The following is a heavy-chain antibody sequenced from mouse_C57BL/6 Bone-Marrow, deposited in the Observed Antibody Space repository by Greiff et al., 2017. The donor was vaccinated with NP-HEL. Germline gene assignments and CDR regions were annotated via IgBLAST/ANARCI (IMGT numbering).Heavy chain of an antibody. V-gene: IGHV1-76*01. Sequence: QVHVKQSGAELVRPGASVKLSCKASGYTFTDYYINWVKQRPGQGLEWIARIYPGSGNTYYNEKFKGKATLTAEKSSSTAYMQLSSLKSEDSAVYFCARGYYGYYFDYWGQGTTLTVSS. CDR2: IYPGSGNT. CDR3: ARGYYGYYFDY. CDR1: GYTFTDYY. J-gene: IGHJ2*01. D-gene: IGHD2-1*01.